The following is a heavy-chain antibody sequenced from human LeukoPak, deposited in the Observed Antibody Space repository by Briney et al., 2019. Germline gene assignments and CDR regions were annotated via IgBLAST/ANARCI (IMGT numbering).Heavy chain of an antibody. CDR2: ISYDGSNK. CDR1: GFTFSSYG. J-gene: IGHJ3*02. CDR3: AKAMVRGVQGAFDI. Sequence: PGRSLRLSCAASGFTFSSYGMHWVRQTPGKGLEWVAVISYDGSNKYYADSVKGRFTISRDNSKNTLYLQMNSLRAEDTAVYYCAKAMVRGVQGAFDIWGQGTMVTVSS. D-gene: IGHD3-10*01. V-gene: IGHV3-30*18.